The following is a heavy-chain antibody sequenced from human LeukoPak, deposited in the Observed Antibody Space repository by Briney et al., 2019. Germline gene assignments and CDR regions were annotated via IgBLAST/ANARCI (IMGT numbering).Heavy chain of an antibody. D-gene: IGHD3-3*01. Sequence: GGSLRLSCAASGFTVSSNYMSWVRQAPGKGLEWVSVIYSGGSTYYADSVKGRFTISRDNSKNTLYLQMNSLRAEDTAVYYCAKGPRYDFWSGYSYYFDYWGQGTLVTVSS. CDR3: AKGPRYDFWSGYSYYFDY. J-gene: IGHJ4*02. V-gene: IGHV3-66*01. CDR1: GFTVSSNY. CDR2: IYSGGST.